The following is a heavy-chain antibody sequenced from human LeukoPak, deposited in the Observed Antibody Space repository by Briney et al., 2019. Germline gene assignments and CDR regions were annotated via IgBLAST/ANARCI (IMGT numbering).Heavy chain of an antibody. J-gene: IGHJ5*02. V-gene: IGHV1-2*02. CDR1: GYTFTAYF. Sequence: ASVKVSSTASGYTFTAYFMHSVRQTPGQGLEWMGWINPNSGGTNSAQKFQGRVIMTRDTSIRTAYMELSRLTSDDTAVYYCARAYCGGDCYLRENDWFYPSGDGALCTVSS. D-gene: IGHD2-21*02. CDR2: INPNSGGT. CDR3: ARAYCGGDCYLRENDWFYP.